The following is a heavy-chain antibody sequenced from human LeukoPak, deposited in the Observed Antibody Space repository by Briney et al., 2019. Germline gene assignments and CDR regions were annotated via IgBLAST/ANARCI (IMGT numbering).Heavy chain of an antibody. D-gene: IGHD1-26*01. CDR3: AREGSGSSLDY. Sequence: SETLSLTCSVSGGSLSSGISYGSWSRQPPGEGLELIAYFSDRGGSDYNPSLRGRVTISLDTSKNQFSLRPASVTAADTAVYYSAREGSGSSLDYWGQGTLVTVSS. V-gene: IGHV4-61*01. CDR2: FSDRGGS. J-gene: IGHJ4*02. CDR1: GGSLSSGISY.